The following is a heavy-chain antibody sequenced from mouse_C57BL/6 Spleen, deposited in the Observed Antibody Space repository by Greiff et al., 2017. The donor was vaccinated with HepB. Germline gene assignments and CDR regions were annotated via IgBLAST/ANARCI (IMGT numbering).Heavy chain of an antibody. Sequence: VQLQQSGAELARPGASVKMSCKASGYTFTSYTMHWVKQRPGQGLEWIGYINPSSGYTKYNQKFKDKATLTADKSSSTAYMPLSSLTSEDSAVYYCANGTPYAMDYWGQGTSVTVSS. CDR1: GYTFTSYT. J-gene: IGHJ4*01. D-gene: IGHD1-1*01. CDR3: ANGTPYAMDY. V-gene: IGHV1-4*01. CDR2: INPSSGYT.